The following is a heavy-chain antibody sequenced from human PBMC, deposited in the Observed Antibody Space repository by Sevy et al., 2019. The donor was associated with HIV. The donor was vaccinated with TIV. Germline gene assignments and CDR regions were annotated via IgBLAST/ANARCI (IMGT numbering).Heavy chain of an antibody. D-gene: IGHD3-16*01. CDR1: GGSISSYY. J-gene: IGHJ3*02. V-gene: IGHV4-59*01. CDR3: ARLGKLGGLAFDI. Sequence: SETLSLTCIVSGGSISSYYWSWIRQPPGKGLEWIGYIYYSGSTNYNPSLKSRVTISVDTSKNQFSLKLRSVTAADTAVYYCARLGKLGGLAFDIWGQGTMVTVSS. CDR2: IYYSGST.